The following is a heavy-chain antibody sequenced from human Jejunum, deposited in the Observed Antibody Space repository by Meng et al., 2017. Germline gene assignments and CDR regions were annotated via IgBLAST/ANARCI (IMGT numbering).Heavy chain of an antibody. J-gene: IGHJ5*02. CDR1: GVSIGSYY. CDR3: ARDQWGTEWFDP. V-gene: IGHV4-4*07. CDR2: IYTTASI. D-gene: IGHD2-8*01. Sequence: SETLSLTCTVSGVSIGSYYWSWIRQPAGKGLEWIGRIYTTASINYNPSLRGRVTMSVDTSKNQFSLWLSSVTAADTAMYYCARDQWGTEWFDPWGQGTLVTVYS.